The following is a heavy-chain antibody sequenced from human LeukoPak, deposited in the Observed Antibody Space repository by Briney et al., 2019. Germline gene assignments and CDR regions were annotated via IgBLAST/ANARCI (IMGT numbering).Heavy chain of an antibody. J-gene: IGHJ4*02. Sequence: GGSLRLSCAASGFTFRSYAMSWVRQAPGKGLEWVSAISGSSSSTYYADSVKGRFSISRDNSKNTLYLQMNSLSAEDAAVYYCVKDDGWVQYANWGQGTLVTVSS. D-gene: IGHD5-24*01. CDR3: VKDDGWVQYAN. CDR2: ISGSSSST. V-gene: IGHV3-23*01. CDR1: GFTFRSYA.